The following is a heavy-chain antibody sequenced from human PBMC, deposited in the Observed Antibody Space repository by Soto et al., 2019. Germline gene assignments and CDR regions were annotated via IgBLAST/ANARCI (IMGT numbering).Heavy chain of an antibody. J-gene: IGHJ6*02. CDR2: IYYSGST. V-gene: IGHV4-59*01. D-gene: IGHD5-18*01. CDR1: GGSISSYY. CDR3: ARGPGGYSYAKNYYYGMDV. Sequence: SETLSFTCTVSGGSISSYYWSWIRQPPGKGLEWIGYIYYSGSTNYNPSLKSRVTISVDTSKNQFSLKLSSVTAADTAVYYCARGPGGYSYAKNYYYGMDVWGQGTTVTVSS.